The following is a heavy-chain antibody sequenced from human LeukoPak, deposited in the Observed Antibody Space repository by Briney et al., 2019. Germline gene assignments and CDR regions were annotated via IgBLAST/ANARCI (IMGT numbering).Heavy chain of an antibody. D-gene: IGHD3-16*01. V-gene: IGHV3-53*01. J-gene: IGHJ4*02. CDR3: ASWGPLIAHGY. CDR2: ISSGGTT. Sequence: GGSLRLSCAVSGFPVSSNHMSWVRQAPGKGLEWVSIISSGGTTYYPDSVKGRFTISRDNSKNTLYLQMNSLRAEDTAVYYCASWGPLIAHGYWGQGTLVTVPS. CDR1: GFPVSSNH.